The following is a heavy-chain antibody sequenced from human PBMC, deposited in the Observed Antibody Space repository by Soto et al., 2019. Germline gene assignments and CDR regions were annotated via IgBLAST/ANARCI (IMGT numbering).Heavy chain of an antibody. CDR2: ISYDGSNK. Sequence: QVQLVESGGGVVQPGRSLRLSCAASGFTFSSYAMHWVRQAPGKGLEWVAVISYDGSNKYYADSVKGRFTISRDNSKNTLYLQMNSLRAEATAVYCWARAGRSGKAARPGYWGQGSLVTVCS. J-gene: IGHJ4*02. CDR3: ARAGRSGKAARPGY. V-gene: IGHV3-30-3*01. CDR1: GFTFSSYA. D-gene: IGHD6-6*01.